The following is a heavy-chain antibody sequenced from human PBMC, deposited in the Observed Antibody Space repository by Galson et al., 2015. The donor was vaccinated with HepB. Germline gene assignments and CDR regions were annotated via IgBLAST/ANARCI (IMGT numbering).Heavy chain of an antibody. CDR2: ISTYNGHT. J-gene: IGHJ4*02. CDR1: GYTFTNYH. V-gene: IGHV1-18*04. Sequence: SVKVSCKASGYTFTNYHISWVRQAPGQGLEWMGWISTYNGHTNYAQKFQGRVTMTTDTSTGTAYMDLRSLRSDDTAVYYCATGDSADYWGQGTLVTVSS. CDR3: ATGDSADY. D-gene: IGHD2-21*02.